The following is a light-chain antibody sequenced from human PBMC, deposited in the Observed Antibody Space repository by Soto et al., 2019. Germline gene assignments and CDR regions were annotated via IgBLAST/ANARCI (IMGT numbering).Light chain of an antibody. Sequence: QSALTQPPSASGSPGQSVTISCSGTSSDVGGFNYVSWYQQHPGRAPKVLIYEVNKRPSGVPDRFSGSKSGSTAYLTVSGLQAEDEAEYYCSSYAVTNIFVFGTGTKLTVL. J-gene: IGLJ1*01. CDR2: EVN. V-gene: IGLV2-8*01. CDR1: SSDVGGFNY. CDR3: SSYAVTNIFV.